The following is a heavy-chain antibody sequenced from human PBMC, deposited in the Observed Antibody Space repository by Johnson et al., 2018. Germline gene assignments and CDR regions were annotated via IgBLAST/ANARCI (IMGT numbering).Heavy chain of an antibody. CDR1: GFTFSSYG. J-gene: IGHJ6*04. D-gene: IGHD2-21*02. Sequence: QVQLVQSGGGVVQPGRSLRLSCAASGFTFSSYGMHWVRQAPGKGLEWVAVISYDGSNKYYADSVKGRLPFSRDNSKNTLYLQMNSLRAEDTAVYYCARGELPIVVVTALNYWGKGTTVTVSS. CDR2: ISYDGSNK. V-gene: IGHV3-30*03. CDR3: ARGELPIVVVTALNY.